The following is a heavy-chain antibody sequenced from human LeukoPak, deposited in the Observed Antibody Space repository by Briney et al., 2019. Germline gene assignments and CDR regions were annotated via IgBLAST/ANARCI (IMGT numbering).Heavy chain of an antibody. J-gene: IGHJ4*02. CDR1: GFTFSSYA. V-gene: IGHV3-23*01. Sequence: GGSLRLSCAASGFTFSSYAMSWVRQAPGKGLEWVSAISGSGGSTYYADSVKGRFTISRDNSKNTLCLQMNSLRAEDTAVYYCAKLGSSGWYYFDYWGQGTLVTVSS. CDR2: ISGSGGST. D-gene: IGHD6-19*01. CDR3: AKLGSSGWYYFDY.